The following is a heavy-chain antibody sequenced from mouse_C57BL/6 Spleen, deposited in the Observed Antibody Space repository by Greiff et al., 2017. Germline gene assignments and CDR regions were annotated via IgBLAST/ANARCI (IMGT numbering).Heavy chain of an antibody. J-gene: IGHJ4*01. CDR3: ERGENYDGYYYAMDY. CDR1: GYAFSSSW. D-gene: IGHD2-4*01. V-gene: IGHV1-82*01. Sequence: QVQLQQSGPELVKPGASVKISCKASGYAFSSSWMNWVKQRPGKGLEWIGRIYPGDGDTNYNGKFKGKATLTADKSSSSAYMQLSSLTSEDSAVYFCERGENYDGYYYAMDYWGQGTSVTVSS. CDR2: IYPGDGDT.